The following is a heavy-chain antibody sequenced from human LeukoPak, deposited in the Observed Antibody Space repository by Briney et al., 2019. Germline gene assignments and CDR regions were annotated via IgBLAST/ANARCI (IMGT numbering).Heavy chain of an antibody. D-gene: IGHD5-12*01. CDR2: ISGSGDNT. J-gene: IGHJ4*02. Sequence: GGSLRLSCAAAGFTFSTYVMSWVRQAPGKGLEWVSGISGSGDNTYYADSVKGRFTISRDNSKNTLYLQMNSLRAEDTAVYYCAKGSGYDTDFDYWGQGTLVSVSS. V-gene: IGHV3-23*01. CDR3: AKGSGYDTDFDY. CDR1: GFTFSTYV.